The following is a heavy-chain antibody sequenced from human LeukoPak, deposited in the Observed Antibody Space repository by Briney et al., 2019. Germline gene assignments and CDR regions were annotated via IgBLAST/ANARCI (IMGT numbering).Heavy chain of an antibody. CDR2: IKSKTDGGTT. Sequence: PGGSLRLSCAASGFTFSSYRMNWVRQAPGKGLEWVGRIKSKTDGGTTDYAAPVKGRFTISRDDSKNTLYLQMNSLKTEDTAVYYCTTAGWELYYFDYWGQGTLVTVSS. D-gene: IGHD1-26*01. CDR3: TTAGWELYYFDY. V-gene: IGHV3-15*01. J-gene: IGHJ4*02. CDR1: GFTFSSYR.